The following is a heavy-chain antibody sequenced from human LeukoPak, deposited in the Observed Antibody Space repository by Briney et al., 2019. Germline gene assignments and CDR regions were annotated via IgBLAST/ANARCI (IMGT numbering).Heavy chain of an antibody. V-gene: IGHV3-49*04. D-gene: IGHD6-19*01. CDR3: TRGRVGVAGRPFDY. CDR1: GFTFGHYA. CDR2: IRSQAYGGTT. J-gene: IGHJ4*02. Sequence: GGSLRLYCTASGFTFGHYAMSGVRQAPGNGLEGVGFIRSQAYGGTTVYAASVKHRFTISKDHSKRIAYLQMNRLKTEDTAVYDCTRGRVGVAGRPFDYWGQGTLVTVSS.